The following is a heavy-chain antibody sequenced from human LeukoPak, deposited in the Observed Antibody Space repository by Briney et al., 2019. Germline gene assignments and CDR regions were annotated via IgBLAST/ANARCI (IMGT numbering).Heavy chain of an antibody. V-gene: IGHV1-18*01. Sequence: GASVKVSCKASGYTFTSYGISWVRQAPGQGLEWMGWISAYNGNTNYAQKLQGRVTMTTDTSTSTACMELRSLRSDDTAVYYCARGPPYSSGWYGNNWFDPWGQGTLVTVSS. CDR3: ARGPPYSSGWYGNNWFDP. CDR2: ISAYNGNT. D-gene: IGHD6-19*01. CDR1: GYTFTSYG. J-gene: IGHJ5*02.